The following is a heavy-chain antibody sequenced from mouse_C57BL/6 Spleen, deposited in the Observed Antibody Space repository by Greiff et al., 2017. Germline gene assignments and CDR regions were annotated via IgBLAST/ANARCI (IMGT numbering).Heavy chain of an antibody. J-gene: IGHJ2*01. V-gene: IGHV5-12*01. Sequence: EVMLVESGGGLVQPGGSLKLSCAASGFTFSDYYMYWVSQTPEKRLEWVAYISTGGGSTYYPETVKGRFTISSDNAKNTLYLQMSRLKSEDTAMYYCARLANCDVFDYWGQGTTLTVSS. CDR1: GFTFSDYY. CDR2: ISTGGGST. D-gene: IGHD4-1*01. CDR3: ARLANCDVFDY.